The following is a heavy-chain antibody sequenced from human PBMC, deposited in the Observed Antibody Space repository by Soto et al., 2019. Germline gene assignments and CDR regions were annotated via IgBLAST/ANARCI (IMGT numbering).Heavy chain of an antibody. Sequence: QITLKESGPPLVKPTQTLTLTCTFSGFSLTTSGVGVGWIRQPPGKALEWLALIYWDDDKRYSPTLKIRLTSPKHTSRNQVVLTMTNMAPVDTATCFCARMDGFGEFDSWGQGTLVTVSS. CDR2: IYWDDDK. J-gene: IGHJ5*01. CDR1: GFSLTTSGVG. CDR3: ARMDGFGEFDS. D-gene: IGHD3-10*01. V-gene: IGHV2-5*02.